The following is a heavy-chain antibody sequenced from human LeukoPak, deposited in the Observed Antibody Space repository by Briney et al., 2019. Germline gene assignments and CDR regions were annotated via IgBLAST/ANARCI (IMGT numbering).Heavy chain of an antibody. J-gene: IGHJ4*02. Sequence: SSETLSLTCTVSGDFITAYYWSWIRQPPGKGLEWIGYVYYAGSTEYNPSLRSRVTISLDLSKHQFSLNLTSVTAADTAVYHCASNTGTVFDYWGQGALVTVSS. CDR1: GDFITAYY. V-gene: IGHV4-59*01. CDR2: VYYAGST. D-gene: IGHD7-27*01. CDR3: ASNTGTVFDY.